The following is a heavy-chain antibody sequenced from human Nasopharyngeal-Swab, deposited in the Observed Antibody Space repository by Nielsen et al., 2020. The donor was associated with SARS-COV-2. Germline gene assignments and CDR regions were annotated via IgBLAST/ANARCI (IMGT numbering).Heavy chain of an antibody. V-gene: IGHV7-4-1*02. J-gene: IGHJ5*02. D-gene: IGHD3-9*01. Sequence: ASVKVSCKASGYTFTSYAMNWVRQAPGQGLEWMGWINTNTGNPTYAQGFTGRFVFSLDTSVSTAYLQISSLKAEDTAVYYCARDGYFDWLARSWFDPWGQGTLVTVSS. CDR2: INTNTGNP. CDR1: GYTFTSYA. CDR3: ARDGYFDWLARSWFDP.